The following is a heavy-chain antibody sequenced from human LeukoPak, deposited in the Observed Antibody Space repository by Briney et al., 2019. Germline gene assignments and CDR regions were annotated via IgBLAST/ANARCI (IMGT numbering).Heavy chain of an antibody. CDR2: ISGNTPTI. V-gene: IGHV3-11*04. J-gene: IGHJ5*02. Sequence: GGSLRLSCAASGFRFSDYYMSWIRQVPGRGLEWLSYISGNTPTIYYADSVKGRFTISRGNDKNSLYLHMNSLRAEDTAVYYCARDHNNWNYGVIDLWGQGTLVSVSS. CDR3: ARDHNNWNYGVIDL. CDR1: GFRFSDYY. D-gene: IGHD1-7*01.